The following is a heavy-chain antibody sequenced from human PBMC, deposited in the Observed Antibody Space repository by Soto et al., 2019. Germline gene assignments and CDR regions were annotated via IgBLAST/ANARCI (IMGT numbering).Heavy chain of an antibody. J-gene: IGHJ4*02. Sequence: SQTLSLTCTVPGDSRTNNYRSWSMTNYYYWSWIRQTPGKGLEWIAYVESSGRTEYKPSLASRLTMSVDSSQNQFSLTLRSVTTADTALYFCARGVYDAYLDYWGQGTLVTVSS. CDR3: ARGVYDAYLDY. CDR1: GDSRTNNYRSWSMTNYYY. D-gene: IGHD3-22*01. CDR2: VESSGRT. V-gene: IGHV4-61*08.